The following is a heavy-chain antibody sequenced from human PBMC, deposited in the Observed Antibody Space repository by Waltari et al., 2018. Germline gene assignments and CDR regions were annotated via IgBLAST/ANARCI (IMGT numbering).Heavy chain of an antibody. CDR2: ISSSSSYI. CDR3: ARDPDPRLRWIPSGGSSGAFDI. Sequence: LQLVESGGGLVKPGGSLRLSCAASGFTFSSYSMNWVRQAPGKGLEWVSSISSSSSYIYYAESGKGRFTISRDNAKNSLYLQMNSLRAEDTAVYYCARDPDPRLRWIPSGGSSGAFDIWGQGTMVTVSS. D-gene: IGHD3-10*01. V-gene: IGHV3-21*01. CDR1: GFTFSSYS. J-gene: IGHJ3*02.